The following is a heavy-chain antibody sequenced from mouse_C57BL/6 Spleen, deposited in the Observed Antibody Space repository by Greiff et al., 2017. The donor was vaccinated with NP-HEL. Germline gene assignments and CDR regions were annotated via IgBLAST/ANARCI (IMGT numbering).Heavy chain of an antibody. CDR1: GFTFSNYW. J-gene: IGHJ4*01. CDR2: IRLKSDNYAT. Sequence: DVMLVESGGGLVQPGGSMKLSCVASGFTFSNYWMNWVRQSPEKGLEWVAQIRLKSDNYATHYAESVKGRFTISRDDSKSSVYLQMNNLRAEDTGNYYCSSGYYYAMDYWGQGTSVTVSS. V-gene: IGHV6-3*01. CDR3: SSGYYYAMDY. D-gene: IGHD3-2*02.